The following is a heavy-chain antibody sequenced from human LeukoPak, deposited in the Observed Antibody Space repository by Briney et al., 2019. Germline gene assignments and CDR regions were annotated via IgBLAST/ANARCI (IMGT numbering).Heavy chain of an antibody. D-gene: IGHD2-15*01. Sequence: ASVKVPCKASGYTFTSYGISWVRQAPGQGLEWMGWISAYNGNTNYAQKLQGRVTMTTDTSTSTAYMELGSLRSDDTAVCYCARAWLGYCSGGSCPLYYFDYWGQGTLVTVSS. V-gene: IGHV1-18*01. CDR1: GYTFTSYG. CDR2: ISAYNGNT. J-gene: IGHJ4*02. CDR3: ARAWLGYCSGGSCPLYYFDY.